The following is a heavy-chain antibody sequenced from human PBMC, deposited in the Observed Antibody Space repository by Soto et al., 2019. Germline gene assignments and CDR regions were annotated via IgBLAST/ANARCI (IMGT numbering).Heavy chain of an antibody. CDR3: AKHTYSDFWPGHYYYLDF. V-gene: IGHV3-23*01. Sequence: PGGSLRLSCVTPRFTFNTFAMSWVRQAPGEGLEWVSAINAGGGNTHYAGSVKGRFTISRDNSKNTLYLQMDSLRAEDTAVYYCAKHTYSDFWPGHYYYLDFWGQGTLVTVSS. CDR1: RFTFNTFA. D-gene: IGHD3-3*01. J-gene: IGHJ4*02. CDR2: INAGGGNT.